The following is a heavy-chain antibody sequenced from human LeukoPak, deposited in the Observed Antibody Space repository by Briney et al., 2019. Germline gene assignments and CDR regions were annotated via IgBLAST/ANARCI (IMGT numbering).Heavy chain of an antibody. J-gene: IGHJ4*02. CDR1: GLTFSNYG. V-gene: IGHV3-74*01. CDR2: INNDGRSA. Sequence: SGGSLRLSCAASGLTFSNYGMMWARQAPGKGLVWVSYINNDGRSATYADSVKGRFTISRDNAKNTLYLQMNSLKAEDSAMYYCARNYNGMSNWGQGTLVIVSS. D-gene: IGHD1-26*01. CDR3: ARNYNGMSN.